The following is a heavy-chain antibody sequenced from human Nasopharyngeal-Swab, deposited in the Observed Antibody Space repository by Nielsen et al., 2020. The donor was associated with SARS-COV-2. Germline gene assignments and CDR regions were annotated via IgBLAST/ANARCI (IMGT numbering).Heavy chain of an antibody. CDR2: INPSGGNT. J-gene: IGHJ6*02. D-gene: IGHD3-16*02. Sequence: SVKVSCKASGYTFTSYYMHWVRQAPGQGLEWMGIINPSGGNTSYAQKFQGRVTMTRDTSTSTVYMELRSLRSDDTAVYYCARNNDYVWGSYRSYYYYYGMDVWGQGTTVTVSS. CDR3: ARNNDYVWGSYRSYYYYYGMDV. CDR1: GYTFTSYY. V-gene: IGHV1-46*01.